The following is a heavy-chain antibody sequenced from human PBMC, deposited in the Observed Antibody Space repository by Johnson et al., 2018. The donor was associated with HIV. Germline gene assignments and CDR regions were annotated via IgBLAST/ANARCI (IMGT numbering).Heavy chain of an antibody. D-gene: IGHD6-19*01. CDR1: GFTFSSYA. V-gene: IGHV3-30-3*01. CDR2: ISYAGSNK. CDR3: ARDGVAGTSGDI. J-gene: IGHJ3*02. Sequence: QVQLVESGGGVVQPGRSLRLSCAASGFTFSSYAMHWVRQAPGKGLEWVAVISYAGSNKYYADSVTGRFTISRDNSKNTLYLQMNSLRAEDTAVYYCARDGVAGTSGDIWGQGTMVTVSS.